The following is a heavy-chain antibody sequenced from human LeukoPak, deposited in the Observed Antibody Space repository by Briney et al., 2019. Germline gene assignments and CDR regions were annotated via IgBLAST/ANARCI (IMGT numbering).Heavy chain of an antibody. J-gene: IGHJ4*02. CDR2: IDSDGSNT. D-gene: IGHD3-3*01. CDR1: GFTFSTYW. Sequence: GGSLRLSCAASGFTFSTYWMHWVRQAPGKGLVWVSRIDSDGSNTIYADSVKGRFTISRDNAKNTLYLQMNSLRAEDTAVYYCSRGGIFHGFDIWGQGILVTVSS. V-gene: IGHV3-74*01. CDR3: SRGGIFHGFDI.